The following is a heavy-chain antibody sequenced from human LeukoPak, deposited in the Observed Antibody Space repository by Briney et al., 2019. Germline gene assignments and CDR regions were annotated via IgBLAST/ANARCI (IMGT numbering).Heavy chain of an antibody. J-gene: IGHJ6*02. D-gene: IGHD6-19*01. CDR2: AYSDGNT. Sequence: GGSLRLSCAASGITVNSTYLSWVRQAPGKGLEWVSVAYSDGNTYYAGSVKGRFTISRDNSKNTLSLQMNSLRAEDTAVYYCARLFGSGWPGYFYYAMDVWGQGTTVAVSS. CDR3: ARLFGSGWPGYFYYAMDV. CDR1: GITVNSTY. V-gene: IGHV3-66*04.